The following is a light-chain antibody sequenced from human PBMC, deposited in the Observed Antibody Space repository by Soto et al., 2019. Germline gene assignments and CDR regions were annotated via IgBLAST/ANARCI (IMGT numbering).Light chain of an antibody. V-gene: IGLV2-14*03. CDR3: SSYATHSTRYV. J-gene: IGLJ1*01. Sequence: QSVLTQPASVSGSPGQSISISCTGTSSDVGAYNYVSWYQQYPGKGPKLIIYDVNNRPSGVSNRFSGSKSGNTASLTISGLQADDEADYFGSSYATHSTRYVFGTGPKFAGL. CDR1: SSDVGAYNY. CDR2: DVN.